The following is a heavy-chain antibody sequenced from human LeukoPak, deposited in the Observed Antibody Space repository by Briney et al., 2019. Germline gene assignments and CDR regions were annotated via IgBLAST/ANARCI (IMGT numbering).Heavy chain of an antibody. Sequence: SETLSLTCTVSGGSSSSYYWSWIRQPPGKGLEWIGYIYYSGSTNYNPSLKSRVTISVDTSKNQFSLKLSSVTAADTAVYYCARRVTDAFDIWGQGTMVTVSS. J-gene: IGHJ3*02. CDR1: GGSSSSYY. CDR2: IYYSGST. D-gene: IGHD2-21*02. CDR3: ARRVTDAFDI. V-gene: IGHV4-59*01.